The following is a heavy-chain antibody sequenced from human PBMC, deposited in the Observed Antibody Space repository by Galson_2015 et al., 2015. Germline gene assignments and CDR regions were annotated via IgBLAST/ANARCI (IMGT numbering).Heavy chain of an antibody. Sequence: SVKVSCKASGGTFSSYAISWVRQAPGQGLEWMGGIIPIFGTANYAQKFQGRVTITADESTSTAYMELSSLRSEDTAVYYRASRFWSGYVFDPWGQGTLVTVSS. D-gene: IGHD3-3*01. CDR3: ASRFWSGYVFDP. CDR1: GGTFSSYA. CDR2: IIPIFGTA. J-gene: IGHJ5*02. V-gene: IGHV1-69*13.